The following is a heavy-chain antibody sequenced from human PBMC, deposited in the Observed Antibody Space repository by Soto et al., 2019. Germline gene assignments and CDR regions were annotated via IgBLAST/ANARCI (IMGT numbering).Heavy chain of an antibody. V-gene: IGHV4-59*01. J-gene: IGHJ6*02. CDR3: ARCSGGSCYDGMDV. Sequence: QVQLQESGPGLVKPSETLSLTCTVSGGSISSYYWSWIRQPPGKGLEWIGYIYYSGSTNYNPSLKSRVTISVDTSKNQCSLKLSSVTAADTAVYYCARCSGGSCYDGMDVWGQGTTVTVSS. CDR1: GGSISSYY. CDR2: IYYSGST. D-gene: IGHD2-15*01.